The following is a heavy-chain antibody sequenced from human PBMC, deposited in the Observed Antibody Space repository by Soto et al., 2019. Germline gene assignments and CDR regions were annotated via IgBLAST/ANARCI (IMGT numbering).Heavy chain of an antibody. V-gene: IGHV4-34*01. CDR1: GGSFSGYY. CDR3: AGERDTTMVQGIYWHFDL. D-gene: IGHD5-18*01. CDR2: INHTGNT. Sequence: QVQLQQWGAGLLKPSETLSLTCAVYGGSFSGYYWSLIRQPPGKGLEWIGEINHTGNTNYNPSLKSRSTNTGRPAKNQFSLKLESVTAAGTAVDFLAGERDTTMVQGIYWHFDLWGRGTLVTVSS. J-gene: IGHJ2*01.